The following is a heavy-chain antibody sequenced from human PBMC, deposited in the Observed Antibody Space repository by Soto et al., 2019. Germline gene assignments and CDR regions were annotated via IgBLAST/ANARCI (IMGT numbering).Heavy chain of an antibody. D-gene: IGHD2-2*02. CDR2: IIPIFGTA. CDR3: ARASGYCSSTSCYRWGWFDP. J-gene: IGHJ5*02. Sequence: SVKVSCKASGGTFSSYAISWVRQAPGQGLEWMGGIIPIFGTANYAQKFQGRVTITADESTSTAYMEPSSLRSEDTAVYYCARASGYCSSTSCYRWGWFDPWGQGTLVTVSS. V-gene: IGHV1-69*13. CDR1: GGTFSSYA.